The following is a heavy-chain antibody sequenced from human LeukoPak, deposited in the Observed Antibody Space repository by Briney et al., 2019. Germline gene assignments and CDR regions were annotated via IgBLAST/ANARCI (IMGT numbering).Heavy chain of an antibody. CDR1: GYIFTSYG. J-gene: IGHJ6*02. CDR2: ISAYNGNT. Sequence: GASVKVSCKASGYIFTSYGISWVRQAPGQGLEWMGWISAYNGNTNYAQKLQGRVTMTTDTSTSTAYMELRSLRSDDTAVYYCARSFRQGFGEFSLEDYYYYGMDVWGQGTTVTVSS. CDR3: ARSFRQGFGEFSLEDYYYYGMDV. D-gene: IGHD3-10*01. V-gene: IGHV1-18*01.